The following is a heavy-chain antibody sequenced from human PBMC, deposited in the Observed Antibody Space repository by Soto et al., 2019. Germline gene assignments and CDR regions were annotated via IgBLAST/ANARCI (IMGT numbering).Heavy chain of an antibody. V-gene: IGHV2-5*02. CDR3: AHRLGGSSWNDGYFDF. CDR1: GFSLTTSPVG. CDR2: IYWDNDK. D-gene: IGHD1-1*01. J-gene: IGHJ4*02. Sequence: QITLKESGPTLVEPTEALALTCSFSGFSLTTSPVGVGWFRQPPGKALEWLAVIYWDNDKRYNPSLKTRITITKDTSRNEVALTMTDMEPKDTATYFCAHRLGGSSWNDGYFDFWGLGCLVTVS.